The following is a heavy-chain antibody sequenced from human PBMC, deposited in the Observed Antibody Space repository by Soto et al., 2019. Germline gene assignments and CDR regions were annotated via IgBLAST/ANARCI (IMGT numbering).Heavy chain of an antibody. CDR3: ARDRYSSSWTREFDY. D-gene: IGHD6-13*01. CDR1: GFTFSSYA. Sequence: VQLVESGGGVVQPGRSLRLSCAASGFTFSSYAMHWVRQAPGKGLEWVAVISYDGSNKYYADSVKGRFTISRDNSKNTLYLQMNSLRAEDTAVYYCARDRYSSSWTREFDYWGQGTLVTVSS. CDR2: ISYDGSNK. V-gene: IGHV3-30-3*01. J-gene: IGHJ4*02.